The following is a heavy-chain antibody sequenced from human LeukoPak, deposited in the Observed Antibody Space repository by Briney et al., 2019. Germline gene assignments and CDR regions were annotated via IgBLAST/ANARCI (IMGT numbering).Heavy chain of an antibody. CDR3: AKDMKPYYYDSSGYPI. CDR1: GFTFSDYY. D-gene: IGHD3-22*01. V-gene: IGHV3-11*01. J-gene: IGHJ4*02. CDR2: ISSSGSTI. Sequence: GGSLRLSCAASGFTFSDYYMSWIRQAPGKGLEWVSYISSSGSTIYYADSVKGRFTISRDNAKNSLYLQMNSLRAEDTALYYCAKDMKPYYYDSSGYPIWGQGTLVTVSS.